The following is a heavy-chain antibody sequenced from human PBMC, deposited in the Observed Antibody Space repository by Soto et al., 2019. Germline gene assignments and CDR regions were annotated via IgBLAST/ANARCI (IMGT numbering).Heavy chain of an antibody. Sequence: GGSLRLSCAASGFTLPRYSTNWVRQAPGKGLEWVSSISSTTNYIYYGDSMKGRCTITRDNAKNSLYLEMNSRIAEDTAVYYCARESEDLTSNFDYWGQGTLVTVSS. V-gene: IGHV3-21*06. CDR2: ISSTTNYI. CDR1: GFTLPRYS. J-gene: IGHJ4*02. CDR3: ARESEDLTSNFDY.